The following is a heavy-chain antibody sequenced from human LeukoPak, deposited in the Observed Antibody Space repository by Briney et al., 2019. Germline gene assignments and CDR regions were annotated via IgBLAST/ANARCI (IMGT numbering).Heavy chain of an antibody. CDR2: IYRGGDT. V-gene: IGHV3-53*01. J-gene: IGHJ4*02. CDR1: GFTVSNNY. D-gene: IGHD3-16*02. CDR3: AGDLSSSFDY. Sequence: QPGGSLRLSCAVSGFTVSNNYMNWVRQAPGKGLEWVSVIYRGGDTYYVDSVKGRFTISRDNSKNTLYLQMNSLRAEDTAVYYCAGDLSSSFDYWGRGTLVTVSS.